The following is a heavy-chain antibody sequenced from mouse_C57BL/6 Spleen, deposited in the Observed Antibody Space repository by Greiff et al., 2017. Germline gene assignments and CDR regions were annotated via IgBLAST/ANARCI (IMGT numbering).Heavy chain of an antibody. J-gene: IGHJ4*01. V-gene: IGHV1-55*01. CDR3: ARGGLGSGYLYAMDY. CDR1: GYTFTSYW. Sequence: VQLQQSGAELVKPGASVKMSCKASGYTFTSYWITWVKQRPGQGLEWIGDIYPGSGSTNYNEKFKSKATLTVDTSSSTAYMQLSSLTSEDSAVYYCARGGLGSGYLYAMDYWGQGTSVTVSS. D-gene: IGHD3-2*02. CDR2: IYPGSGST.